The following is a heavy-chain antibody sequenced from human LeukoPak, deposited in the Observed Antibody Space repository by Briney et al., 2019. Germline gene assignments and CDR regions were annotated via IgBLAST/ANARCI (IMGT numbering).Heavy chain of an antibody. J-gene: IGHJ4*02. CDR1: GYTFTTYY. D-gene: IGHD1-7*01. Sequence: ASVKVSCKASGYTFTTYYMHWVRQAPGQGLAWMGWIYPKNGVTNYAQKFQGRVTMTRDTSIGIVYMEMSRLRPDDTAVYYCVRENWYYDYWGQGTLVTVSS. CDR2: IYPKNGVT. CDR3: VRENWYYDY. V-gene: IGHV1-2*02.